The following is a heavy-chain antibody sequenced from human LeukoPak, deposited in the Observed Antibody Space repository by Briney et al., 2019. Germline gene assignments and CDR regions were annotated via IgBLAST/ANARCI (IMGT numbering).Heavy chain of an antibody. CDR3: ARVVRSGPNYYYYYMDV. J-gene: IGHJ6*03. CDR2: MNPNSGNT. D-gene: IGHD2-15*01. Sequence: ASVKVSCKASGYTFTSYDINWVRQATGQGLEWMGWMNPNSGNTGYAQKFQGRVTMTRNTSISTAYMELSSLRSEDTAVYYCARVVRSGPNYYYYYMDVWGKGTTVTISS. V-gene: IGHV1-8*01. CDR1: GYTFTSYD.